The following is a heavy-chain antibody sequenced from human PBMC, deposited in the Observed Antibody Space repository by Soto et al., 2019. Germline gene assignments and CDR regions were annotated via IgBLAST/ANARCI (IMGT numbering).Heavy chain of an antibody. CDR1: EFTFGGHA. CDR2: IGGSGGST. Sequence: PGGSLRLSCGASEFTFGGHAMSWVRQAPGEGLEWVSAIGGSGGSTYYADSVKGRFTISRDNSKNTLYLQMNSLRAEDTAVYYCAIVVDYDFWSGYHKVNWFDPWGQGTLVTVSS. J-gene: IGHJ5*02. D-gene: IGHD3-3*01. V-gene: IGHV3-23*01. CDR3: AIVVDYDFWSGYHKVNWFDP.